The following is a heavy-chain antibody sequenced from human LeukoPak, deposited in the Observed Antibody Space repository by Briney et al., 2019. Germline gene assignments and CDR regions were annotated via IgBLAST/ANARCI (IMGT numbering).Heavy chain of an antibody. V-gene: IGHV1-18*04. CDR3: ARLRGGIYSSRDAFDI. Sequence: ASVRVSCKASGYTFTTNGVSWVRQAPGQGLEWLAWISPYDGDTNYTPDLQGRVTLSTDTSTSTAYMELTSLRSDDTAVYYCARLRGGIYSSRDAFDIWGQGTMVTASS. CDR1: GYTFTTNG. J-gene: IGHJ3*02. CDR2: ISPYDGDT. D-gene: IGHD2-2*01.